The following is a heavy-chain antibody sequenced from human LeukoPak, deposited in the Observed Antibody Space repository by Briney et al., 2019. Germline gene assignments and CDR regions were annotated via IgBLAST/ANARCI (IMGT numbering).Heavy chain of an antibody. CDR1: GDSVSSNSAA. D-gene: IGHD6-19*01. CDR3: ARGRLLWYSSGWARGIGFDY. J-gene: IGHJ4*02. Sequence: SQTLSLTCAISGDSVSSNSAAWNWIRQSPSRGLEWLGRTYYRSKWYNDYAVSVKSRITINPDTSKNQFSLKLSSVTAADTAVYYCARGRLLWYSSGWARGIGFDYWGQGTLVTVSS. V-gene: IGHV6-1*01. CDR2: TYYRSKWYN.